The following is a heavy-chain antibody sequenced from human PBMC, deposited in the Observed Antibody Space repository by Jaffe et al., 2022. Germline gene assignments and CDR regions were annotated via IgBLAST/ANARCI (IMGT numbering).Heavy chain of an antibody. CDR2: IYTSGST. CDR1: GGSISSGSYY. J-gene: IGHJ5*02. Sequence: QVQLQESGPGLVKPSQTLSLTCTVSGGSISSGSYYWSWIRQPAGKGLEWIGRIYTSGSTNYNPSLKSRVTISVDTSKNQFSLKLSSVTAADTAVYYCARVGRMVRGVILWFDPWGQGTLVTVSS. D-gene: IGHD3-10*01. V-gene: IGHV4-61*02. CDR3: ARVGRMVRGVILWFDP.